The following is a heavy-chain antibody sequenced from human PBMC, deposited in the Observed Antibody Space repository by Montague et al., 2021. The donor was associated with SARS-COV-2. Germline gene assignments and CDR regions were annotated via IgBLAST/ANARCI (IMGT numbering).Heavy chain of an antibody. Sequence: SETLSLTGTVSGGSISSYYWSWIRQPPGKGLEWIGYIYYSGSTNYNPSLKSRVTISVDTSKNQFSLKLSSVTAADTAVYYCARIWYSSGYQGIYYFDYWGQGTLVTVSS. J-gene: IGHJ4*02. D-gene: IGHD3-22*01. CDR1: GGSISSYY. CDR2: IYYSGST. V-gene: IGHV4-59*01. CDR3: ARIWYSSGYQGIYYFDY.